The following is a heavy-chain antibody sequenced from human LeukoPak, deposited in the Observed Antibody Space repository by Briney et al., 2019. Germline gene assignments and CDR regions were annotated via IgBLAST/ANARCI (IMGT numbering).Heavy chain of an antibody. D-gene: IGHD3-22*01. V-gene: IGHV3-7*03. J-gene: IGHJ4*02. CDR2: INQDGRRT. CDR1: GFIFSNDW. Sequence: GGSLRLSCGASGFIFSNDWLSWVRQAPGKGLEWVTNINQDGRRTYYLDSVKGRFTISRDNAKNSLYLQMNSLRDEDTAIYYCAREAPPHDTSDYDFWGQGTLVTVSS. CDR3: AREAPPHDTSDYDF.